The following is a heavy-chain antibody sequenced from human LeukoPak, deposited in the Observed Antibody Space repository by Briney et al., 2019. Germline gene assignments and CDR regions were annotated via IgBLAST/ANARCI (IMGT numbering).Heavy chain of an antibody. CDR2: INGNSGDT. Sequence: GASVKVSCKALGYTFTDYYMHWVRQAPGQGLAWMGWINGNSGDTKYAQKFQGRVTMTRDTSISTAYMELSRLRSDDTAIYYCARVQTTGLLEWLYWGQGALVTVSS. V-gene: IGHV1-2*02. CDR1: GYTFTDYY. CDR3: ARVQTTGLLEWLY. J-gene: IGHJ4*02. D-gene: IGHD3-3*01.